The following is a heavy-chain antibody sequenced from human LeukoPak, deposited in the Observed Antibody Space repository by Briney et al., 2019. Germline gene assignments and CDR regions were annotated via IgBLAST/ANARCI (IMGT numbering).Heavy chain of an antibody. CDR1: GFTFSSYG. CDR3: ARDRFEAAIDY. Sequence: PGRSLRLSCAASGFTFSSYGMHWVRQAPGKGLEWVAVIWYDGSNKYYADSVKGRFTISRGNSKNTLYLQMNGLRAEDTAVYYCARDRFEAAIDYWGQGTLVTVSS. J-gene: IGHJ4*02. CDR2: IWYDGSNK. V-gene: IGHV3-33*01. D-gene: IGHD3-16*01.